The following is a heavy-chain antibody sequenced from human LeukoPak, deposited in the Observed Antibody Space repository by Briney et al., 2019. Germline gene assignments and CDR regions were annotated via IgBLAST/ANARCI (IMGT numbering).Heavy chain of an antibody. CDR3: ARAGYGDPHFDF. V-gene: IGHV3-30*03. J-gene: IGHJ4*02. CDR2: ISDDGSNK. Sequence: SGRSLGLSCAASGFTFTAYGMHWVRQAPGKGLEWVAVISDDGSNKYYADSVKGRFTISRDNSKNTLYLQMNSLRAENTAAYYCARAGYGDPHFDFWGQGTLVTVSS. D-gene: IGHD4-17*01. CDR1: GFTFTAYG.